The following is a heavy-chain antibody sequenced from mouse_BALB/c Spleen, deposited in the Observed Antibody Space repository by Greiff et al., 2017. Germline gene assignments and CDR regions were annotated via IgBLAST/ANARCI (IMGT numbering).Heavy chain of an antibody. CDR2: ISSGGSYT. D-gene: IGHD4-1*01. V-gene: IGHV5-9-4*01. CDR1: GFTFSSYA. J-gene: IGHJ2*01. CDR3: ARVWTGRGARDYFDY. Sequence: EVKLMESGGGLVKPGGSLKLSCAASGFTFSSYAMSWVRQSPEKRLEWVAEISSGGSYTYYPDTVTGRFTISRDNAKNTLYLEMSSLRSEDTAMYYCARVWTGRGARDYFDYWGQGTTLTVSS.